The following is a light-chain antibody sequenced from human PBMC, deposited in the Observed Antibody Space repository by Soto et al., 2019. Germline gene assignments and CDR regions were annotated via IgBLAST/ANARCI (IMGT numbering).Light chain of an antibody. V-gene: IGLV1-44*01. Sequence: QSVLTQPPSASGTXXXXXXISCSGSSSNIGSNTVNWYQQVPGTAPKLLIYTNNQRPSGVPDRFSGSKSGTSASLAISGLQSEDESDYYCAAWDDSLNGVVFGGGTKLTVL. J-gene: IGLJ2*01. CDR2: TNN. CDR1: SSNIGSNT. CDR3: AAWDDSLNGVV.